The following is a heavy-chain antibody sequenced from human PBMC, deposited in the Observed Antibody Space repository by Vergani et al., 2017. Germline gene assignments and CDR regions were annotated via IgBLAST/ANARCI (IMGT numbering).Heavy chain of an antibody. CDR1: GGSFSGYY. D-gene: IGHD2-2*01. J-gene: IGHJ4*02. Sequence: QVQLQQWGAGLLKPSETLSLTCAVYGGSFSGYYWSWIRQPPGKGLEWIGEINHSGSTNYNPSLKSRVTISVDTSKNQFSLKLSSVTAADTAVYYCATSRYQSFDYWGQGTLVTVSS. CDR2: INHSGST. V-gene: IGHV4-34*01. CDR3: ATSRYQSFDY.